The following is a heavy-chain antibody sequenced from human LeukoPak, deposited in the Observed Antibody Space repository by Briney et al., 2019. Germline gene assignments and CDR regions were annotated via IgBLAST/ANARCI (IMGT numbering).Heavy chain of an antibody. Sequence: GRSLRLTCAASGFIFGAYALHWVRQAPGKGLEWVAVISYDGSNKYYVDSVKGRITISGDKSKNTVYLQMNSLRVEDTAVYYCARDAGTDGTYFDYWGQGTLVTVSS. CDR2: ISYDGSNK. CDR3: ARDAGTDGTYFDY. D-gene: IGHD1-1*01. CDR1: GFIFGAYA. J-gene: IGHJ4*02. V-gene: IGHV3-30*04.